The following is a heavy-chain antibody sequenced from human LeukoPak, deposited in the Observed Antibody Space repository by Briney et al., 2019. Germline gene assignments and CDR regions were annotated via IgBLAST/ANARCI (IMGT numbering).Heavy chain of an antibody. CDR3: ARLIPGTTGHRINYFDY. CDR2: ISAGGST. V-gene: IGHV4-4*09. D-gene: IGHD1-20*01. CDR1: GDSMSSSY. Sequence: SVILSLTCTVSGDSMSSSYWNWIRQPPGKGLEWIGYISAGGSTNYNPSLKSRIIISVDMSKTQFSLKLTSVTAADTAIYYCARLIPGTTGHRINYFDYWGRGTLVTVSS. J-gene: IGHJ4*02.